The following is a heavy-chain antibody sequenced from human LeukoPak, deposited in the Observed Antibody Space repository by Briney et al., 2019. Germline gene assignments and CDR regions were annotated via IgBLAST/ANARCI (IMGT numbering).Heavy chain of an antibody. V-gene: IGHV7-4-1*02. Sequence: ASVKVSCKASGYSFTTYALNWVRQAPGQGLEWMGWINTNTGNPTYAQGFTGRFVFSLDTSVSTAYLQISSLKAEDTAVYYCARVGPPTPTIATAGTGYFQHWGQGTLVTVSS. CDR3: ARVGPPTPTIATAGTGYFQH. CDR2: INTNTGNP. D-gene: IGHD6-13*01. CDR1: GYSFTTYA. J-gene: IGHJ1*01.